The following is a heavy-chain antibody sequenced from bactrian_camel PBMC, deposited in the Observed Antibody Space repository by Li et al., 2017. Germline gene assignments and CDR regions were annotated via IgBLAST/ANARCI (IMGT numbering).Heavy chain of an antibody. J-gene: IGHJ6*01. CDR3: VRATSGLYP. Sequence: ESGGGLAQPGGSLRLSCAASGFTFSSYWMYWVRQAPGKGLEWVSTINSAGGSTYYADSVKGRFTISRDNAKNTVYLQMNSLKGDDTADYYCVRATSGLYPWGQGTQVTVS. D-gene: IGHD2*01. V-gene: IGHV3S25*01. CDR2: INSAGGST. CDR1: GFTFSSYW.